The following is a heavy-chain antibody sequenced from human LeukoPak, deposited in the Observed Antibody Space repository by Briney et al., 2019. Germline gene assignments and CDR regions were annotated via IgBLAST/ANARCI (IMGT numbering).Heavy chain of an antibody. CDR3: AARYDSSGSPENYFDY. CDR1: GGSIRRNSYY. J-gene: IGHJ4*02. V-gene: IGHV4-39*01. D-gene: IGHD3-22*01. CDR2: IYYSGST. Sequence: SETLSLTCTVSGGSIRRNSYYWGWIRQPPGKGLEWIGSIYYSGSTYYNPSLKSRVTISVDTSNNQFSLKLSSVTAADTAVYYCAARYDSSGSPENYFDYWGQGTLVTVSS.